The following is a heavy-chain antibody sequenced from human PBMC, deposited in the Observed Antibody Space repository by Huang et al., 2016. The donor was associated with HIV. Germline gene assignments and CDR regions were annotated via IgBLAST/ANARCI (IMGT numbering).Heavy chain of an antibody. V-gene: IGHV1-69*13. CDR1: GGTVSSFS. Sequence: QVQLVQSGAEMKKSGSSVKVSCKASGGTVSSFSFTWVRQAPGHGLEWIGGIIPLHDTTDLEQKFRGRVTRTADESTNTAFMELSGLTSQDTAVYYCARGVGNSNRGFDIWGQGTLVTVS. D-gene: IGHD5-18*01. CDR3: ARGVGNSNRGFDI. J-gene: IGHJ4*02. CDR2: IIPLHDTT.